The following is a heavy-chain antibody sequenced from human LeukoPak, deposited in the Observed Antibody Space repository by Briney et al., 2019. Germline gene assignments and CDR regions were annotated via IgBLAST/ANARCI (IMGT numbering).Heavy chain of an antibody. Sequence: PGGSLRLSCAASGFTFSSYAMHWVRQAPGKGLEWVAVISYDGSNKYYADSVKGRFTISRDNSKNTLYLQMNNLRAEDTAVYYCAGGYCSGGSCYTLHYYYGMDVWGKGTTVTVSS. CDR3: AGGYCSGGSCYTLHYYYGMDV. V-gene: IGHV3-30*04. J-gene: IGHJ6*04. D-gene: IGHD2-15*01. CDR1: GFTFSSYA. CDR2: ISYDGSNK.